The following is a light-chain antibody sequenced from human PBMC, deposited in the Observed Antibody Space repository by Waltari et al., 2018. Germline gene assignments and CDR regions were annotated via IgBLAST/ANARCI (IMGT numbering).Light chain of an antibody. CDR3: QHYRSLPVT. CDR2: GAS. V-gene: IGKV3-20*01. CDR1: QSVSRT. Sequence: CRASQSVSRTLAWFQQKPGQAPRLLIYGASIRATGIPDRFSGSGSGTDFSLTISRLEPEDFAVYYCQHYRSLPVTFGQGTKVEIK. J-gene: IGKJ1*01.